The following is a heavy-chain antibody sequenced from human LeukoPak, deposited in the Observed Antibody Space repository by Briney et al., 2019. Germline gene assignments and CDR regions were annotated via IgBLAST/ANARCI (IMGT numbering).Heavy chain of an antibody. D-gene: IGHD2-2*01. Sequence: GGSLRLSCAASGFTFSSYEMNWVRQAPGKGLEWVSYISGSGSTIYYADSVKGRFTISRDNAKNSLYLQMNSLRAEDTAVYYCARAVVVPAASYYYYYGMDVWGQGTTVTVSS. J-gene: IGHJ6*02. V-gene: IGHV3-48*03. CDR1: GFTFSSYE. CDR3: ARAVVVPAASYYYYYGMDV. CDR2: ISGSGSTI.